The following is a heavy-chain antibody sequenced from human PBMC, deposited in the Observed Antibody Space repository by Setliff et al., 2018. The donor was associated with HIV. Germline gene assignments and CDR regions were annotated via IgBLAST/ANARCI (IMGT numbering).Heavy chain of an antibody. V-gene: IGHV4-39*01. CDR1: GGSISSSSYY. Sequence: SETLSLTCTVSGGSISSSSYYWGWIRQPPGKGLEWIGSIYYSGSTYYNPSLKSRVTISVDTTKNQFSLKLSSVTAADTAVYYCARSRSSYYDILTGYRYYFDYWGQGTLVTVSS. CDR3: ARSRSSYYDILTGYRYYFDY. CDR2: IYYSGST. J-gene: IGHJ4*02. D-gene: IGHD3-9*01.